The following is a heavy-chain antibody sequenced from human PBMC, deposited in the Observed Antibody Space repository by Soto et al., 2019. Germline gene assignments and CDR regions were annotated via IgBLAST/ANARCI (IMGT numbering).Heavy chain of an antibody. D-gene: IGHD5-12*01. J-gene: IGHJ6*02. CDR2: ISGSGGST. Sequence: PGGSLRLSCAASGFTFSSYAMSWVRQAPGKGLEWVSAISGSGGSTYYADSVKGRFTISRDNSKNTLYLQMNSLRAEDTAVYYCENAQGEATIPGYYYGMDVWGQGTTVTVSS. CDR1: GFTFSSYA. CDR3: ENAQGEATIPGYYYGMDV. V-gene: IGHV3-23*01.